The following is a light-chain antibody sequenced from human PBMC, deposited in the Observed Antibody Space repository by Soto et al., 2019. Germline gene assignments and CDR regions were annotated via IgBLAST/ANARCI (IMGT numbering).Light chain of an antibody. J-gene: IGLJ1*01. CDR2: DVS. CDR1: SSDVGFSNY. V-gene: IGLV2-14*01. Sequence: QSALTQPASVSGSPGQSITISCTGTSSDVGFSNYVFWYQQHPGKAPKLIISDVSNRPSGVSNRFSGSKSGNTASLTISGPQAEDEADYSCSSYTSSSTDVFGTGTKVTVL. CDR3: SSYTSSSTDV.